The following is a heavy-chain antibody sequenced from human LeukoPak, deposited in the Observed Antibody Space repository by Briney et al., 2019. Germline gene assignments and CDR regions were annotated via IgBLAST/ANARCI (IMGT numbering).Heavy chain of an antibody. J-gene: IGHJ6*02. CDR2: ISSGGSTI. CDR1: GFTFSDYY. D-gene: IGHD6-6*01. V-gene: IGHV3-11*01. CDR3: AKDGVSIAARPGPYYYYGMDV. Sequence: GGSLRLSCAASGFTFSDYYMSWIRQAPGKGLEWVSYISSGGSTIYYADSVKGRFTISRDNAKNSLYLQMNSLRAEDTAVYYCAKDGVSIAARPGPYYYYGMDVWGQGTTVTVSS.